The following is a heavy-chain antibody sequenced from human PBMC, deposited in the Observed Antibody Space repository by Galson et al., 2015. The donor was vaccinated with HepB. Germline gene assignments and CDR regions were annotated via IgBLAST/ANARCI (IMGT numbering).Heavy chain of an antibody. CDR3: ARDFGHAKHSSS. CDR1: GFTFSSYS. D-gene: IGHD6-13*01. CDR2: ISSSSSYI. Sequence: SLRLSCAASGFTFSSYSMNWVRQAPGKGLEWVSSISSSSSYIYYADSVKGRFTISRDNAKNSLYLQMNSLRAEDTAVYYCARDFGHAKHSSSWGQGTLVTVSS. V-gene: IGHV3-21*01. J-gene: IGHJ4*02.